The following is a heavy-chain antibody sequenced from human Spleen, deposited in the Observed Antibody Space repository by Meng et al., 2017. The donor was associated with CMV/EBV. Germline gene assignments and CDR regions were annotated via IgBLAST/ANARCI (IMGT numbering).Heavy chain of an antibody. J-gene: IGHJ6*02. V-gene: IGHV1-69*05. Sequence: SVKVSCKASGDKLISYYAVSWVRQAPGQGLEWMAGINPITGTSRYAQKFQGRVTITTDESSRTAYMELSSLRSEDTAVYYCARANGSYWQQLVYYYYGMDVWGQGTTVTVSS. CDR1: GDKLISYYA. CDR2: INPITGTS. CDR3: ARANGSYWQQLVYYYYGMDV. D-gene: IGHD6-13*01.